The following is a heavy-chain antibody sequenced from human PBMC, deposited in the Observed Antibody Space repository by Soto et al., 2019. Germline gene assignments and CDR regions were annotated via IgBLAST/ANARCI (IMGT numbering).Heavy chain of an antibody. D-gene: IGHD6-13*01. Sequence: SETLSLTCAVYGGSFSGYYWSWIRQPPGKGLEWIGEINHSGSTNYNPSLKSRVTISVDTSKNQFSLKLSSVTAADTAVYYCARGRRGIAEARRYYYYGMDVWGQGTTVTVSS. CDR1: GGSFSGYY. V-gene: IGHV4-34*01. CDR2: INHSGST. J-gene: IGHJ6*02. CDR3: ARGRRGIAEARRYYYYGMDV.